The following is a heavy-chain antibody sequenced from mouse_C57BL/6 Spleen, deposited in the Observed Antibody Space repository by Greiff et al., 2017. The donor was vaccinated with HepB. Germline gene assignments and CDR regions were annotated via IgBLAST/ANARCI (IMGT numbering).Heavy chain of an antibody. Sequence: ESGPGLVKPSQSLSLTCSVTGYSITSGYYWNWIRQFPGNKLEWMGYISYDGSNNYNPSLKNRISITRDTSKNQFFLKLNSVTTEDTATYYCGRTGDGYYFYFDYWGQGTTLTVSS. CDR2: ISYDGSN. D-gene: IGHD2-3*01. V-gene: IGHV3-6*01. CDR1: GYSITSGYY. J-gene: IGHJ2*01. CDR3: GRTGDGYYFYFDY.